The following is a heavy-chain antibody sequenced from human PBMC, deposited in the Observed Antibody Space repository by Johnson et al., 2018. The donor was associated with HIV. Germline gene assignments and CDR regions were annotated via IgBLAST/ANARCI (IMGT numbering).Heavy chain of an antibody. CDR2: ISGSGGST. Sequence: EVQLVESGGGLVQPGGSLRLSCAASGFTFSSYAMSWVRQAPGKGLEWVSAISGSGGSTYYAYSVKGRFTISRDNSKNTLYLQMNSLRAEDTAVYYCAKGQYSSSRRADAFDIWGQGTMVTVSS. J-gene: IGHJ3*02. D-gene: IGHD6-6*01. CDR1: GFTFSSYA. CDR3: AKGQYSSSRRADAFDI. V-gene: IGHV3-23*04.